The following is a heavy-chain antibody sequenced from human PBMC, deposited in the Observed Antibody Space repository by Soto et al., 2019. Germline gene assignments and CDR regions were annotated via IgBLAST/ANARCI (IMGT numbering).Heavy chain of an antibody. CDR3: ARDLKQWLTLYYFDY. CDR1: GYTFTSYG. J-gene: IGHJ4*02. V-gene: IGHV1-18*01. Sequence: GASVKVSCKASGYTFTSYGISWVRQAPGQGLEWMGWISAYNGNTNYAQKLQGRVTMTTDTSTSTAYMELRSLRSDDTAVYYCARDLKQWLTLYYFDYWGQGTLVTVSS. D-gene: IGHD6-19*01. CDR2: ISAYNGNT.